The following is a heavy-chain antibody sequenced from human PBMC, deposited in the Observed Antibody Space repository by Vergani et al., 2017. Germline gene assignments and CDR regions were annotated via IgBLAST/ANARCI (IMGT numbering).Heavy chain of an antibody. V-gene: IGHV4-59*04. CDR3: EAGTYYNPWY. Sequence: QVQLVESGGGVVQPGGSLRLSCAASGSTFSSYAMNWVRQAPGKGLEWIGTMYYSGSTYHNPSLKSRVSMSVDTSKNQFSLNVSSVTAADTAVYFCEAGTYYNPWYWGQGILVTVSS. CDR2: MYYSGST. D-gene: IGHD3-10*01. CDR1: GSTFSSYA. J-gene: IGHJ4*02.